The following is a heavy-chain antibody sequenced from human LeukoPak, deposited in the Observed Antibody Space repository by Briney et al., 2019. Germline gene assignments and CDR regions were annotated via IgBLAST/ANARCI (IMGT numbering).Heavy chain of an antibody. V-gene: IGHV3-20*04. CDR1: GFTFDDYG. J-gene: IGHJ3*02. D-gene: IGHD3-3*01. CDR2: INWNGGST. Sequence: PGGSLRLSCAASGFTFDDYGMSWVRQTPGKGLEWVSGINWNGGSTGYADSVKGRFTISRDNAKNSLYLQMKSLRAEDTAFYYCARARITIFGVVIRDAFDIWGQGTMVTVSS. CDR3: ARARITIFGVVIRDAFDI.